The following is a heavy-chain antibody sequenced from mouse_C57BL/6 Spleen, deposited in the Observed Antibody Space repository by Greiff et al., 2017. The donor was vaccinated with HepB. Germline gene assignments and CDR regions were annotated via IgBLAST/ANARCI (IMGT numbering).Heavy chain of an antibody. CDR1: GFTFSDYG. V-gene: IGHV5-17*01. D-gene: IGHD1-1*01. CDR3: ARGGVLRYYFDY. J-gene: IGHJ2*01. Sequence: EVKLMESGGGLVKPGGSLKLSCAASGFTFSDYGMHWVRQAPEKGLEWVAYISSGSSTIYYADTVKGRFTISRDNAKNTLFLQMTSLRSEDTAMYYCARGGVLRYYFDYWGQGTTLTVSS. CDR2: ISSGSSTI.